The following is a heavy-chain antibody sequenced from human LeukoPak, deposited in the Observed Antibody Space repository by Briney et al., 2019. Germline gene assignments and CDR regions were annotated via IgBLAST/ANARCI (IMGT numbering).Heavy chain of an antibody. Sequence: ASVKVSCKASGYTFTDYYMHWVRQAPGQGLEWMGWINPNSGGAKYAQNFQGRVIMTTDTSISTAYMELSSLRSDDTAVYYCARSSPPTYYHFYYYMDVWGKGSTVTVSS. CDR3: ARSSPPTYYHFYYYMDV. V-gene: IGHV1-2*02. D-gene: IGHD6-13*01. CDR2: INPNSGGA. J-gene: IGHJ6*03. CDR1: GYTFTDYY.